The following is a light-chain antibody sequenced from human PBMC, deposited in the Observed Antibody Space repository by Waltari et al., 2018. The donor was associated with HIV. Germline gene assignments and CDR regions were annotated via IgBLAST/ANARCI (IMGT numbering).Light chain of an antibody. CDR1: NTGIKS. CDR2: DNT. J-gene: IGLJ3*02. V-gene: IGLV3-21*02. Sequence: SNVLTQPPSVSVAPGQTARITRGENNTGIKSVHGYQQKPGQAPVLVVYDNTVRPSGIPERFSGSNSGKTATLTIRGVEAGDEADYYCQVWDTSREWVFGGGTKLTVL. CDR3: QVWDTSREWV.